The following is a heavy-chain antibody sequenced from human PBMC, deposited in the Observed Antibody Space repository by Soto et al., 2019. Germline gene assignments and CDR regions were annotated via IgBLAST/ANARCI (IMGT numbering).Heavy chain of an antibody. V-gene: IGHV3-11*01. CDR3: ARVHYYGSGSYSTYYYYYMDV. D-gene: IGHD3-10*01. CDR1: GFPFSDYY. J-gene: IGHJ6*03. CDR2: ISSSGSTI. Sequence: GGSLRLSCAASGFPFSDYYMSWIRQAPGKGLEWVSYISSSGSTIYYADSVKGRFTISRDNAKNSLYLQMNSLRAEDTAVYYCARVHYYGSGSYSTYYYYYMDVWGKGTTVTVSS.